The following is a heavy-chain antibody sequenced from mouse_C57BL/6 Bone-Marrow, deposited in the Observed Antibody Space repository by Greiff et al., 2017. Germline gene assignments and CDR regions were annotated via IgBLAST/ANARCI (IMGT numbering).Heavy chain of an antibody. D-gene: IGHD2-3*01. J-gene: IGHJ1*03. CDR3: ARDEAVYDTSRNWYFGV. V-gene: IGHV1-62-2*01. CDR1: GYTFTEYT. CDR2: FYPGSGSI. Sequence: VQLQQSGAELVKPGASVKLSCKASGYTFTEYTIHWVKQRSGQGLEWIGWFYPGSGSIKYNEKFKDKATLTADKSSSTVYMELSRLTSEDSAVCFCARDEAVYDTSRNWYFGVWGTGTTVSAAS.